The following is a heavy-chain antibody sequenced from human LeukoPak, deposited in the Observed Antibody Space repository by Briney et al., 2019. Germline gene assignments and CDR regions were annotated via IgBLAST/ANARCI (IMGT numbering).Heavy chain of an antibody. Sequence: SETLSLTCTVSGGSISSYYWSWIRQPAGKGLEWIGRIYSSGSTNYNPSLKSRVTMSVDTSKNQFSLKLSSVTAADTAVYYCARRTPASTHFDYWGQGTLVTVSS. CDR3: ARRTPASTHFDY. CDR2: IYSSGST. D-gene: IGHD2-15*01. J-gene: IGHJ4*02. CDR1: GGSISSYY. V-gene: IGHV4-4*07.